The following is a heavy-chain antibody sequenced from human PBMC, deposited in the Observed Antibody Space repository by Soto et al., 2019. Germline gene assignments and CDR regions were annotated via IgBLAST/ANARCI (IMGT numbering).Heavy chain of an antibody. D-gene: IGHD2-15*01. CDR3: ARGCFIRTPPDY. J-gene: IGHJ4*02. V-gene: IGHV5-51*01. CDR2: IHPGASDT. Sequence: GESLKTSCKGTGYNFGGYWIGWVRQLPGKGLEWMGIIHPGASDTRYSPSFQGQVTIAADESSSTTYIQWRSLKASDSATYYCARGCFIRTPPDYWGQGTQVTVSS. CDR1: GYNFGGYW.